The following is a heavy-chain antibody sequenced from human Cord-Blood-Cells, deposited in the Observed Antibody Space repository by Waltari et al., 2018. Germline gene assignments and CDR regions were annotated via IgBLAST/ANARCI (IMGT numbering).Heavy chain of an antibody. D-gene: IGHD1-1*01. CDR3: ARSSKGRLERLDY. CDR2: MIPSFGTA. CDR1: GSTLSCYA. J-gene: IGHJ4*02. V-gene: IGHV1-69*06. Sequence: VQLLQSGAEVQKPGSPVRVSCTALGSTLSCYAISWARKAPGQGRKGRGGMIPSFGTANYAQKFQGRVKITADKSTSTAYMELSSLKTGDTAVYYCARSSKGRLERLDYWGQGTLVTVSS.